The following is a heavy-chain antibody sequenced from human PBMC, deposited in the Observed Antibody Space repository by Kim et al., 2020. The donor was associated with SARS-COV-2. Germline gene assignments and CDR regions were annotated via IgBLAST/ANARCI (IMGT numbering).Heavy chain of an antibody. J-gene: IGHJ4*02. CDR3: ARSCSSTNCDLDY. D-gene: IGHD2-2*01. Sequence: NPSLKSRVTISLDTTKNQFSLKLNSVTAADTAMYYCARSCSSTNCDLDYWGQGTLVTVSS. V-gene: IGHV4-59*01.